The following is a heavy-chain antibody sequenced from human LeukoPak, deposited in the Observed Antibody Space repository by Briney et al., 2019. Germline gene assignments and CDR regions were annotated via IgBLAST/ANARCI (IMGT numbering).Heavy chain of an antibody. CDR2: INPSGGST. CDR1: GYTFTSYY. V-gene: IGHV1-46*01. Sequence: ASVKVSCKASGYTFTSYYMHWVRQAPGQGLEWMGIINPSGGSTSYAQKFQGRVTMTRDTSTTTVYMELSSLRSEDTAVYYCARGLNGIAAARRDAFDIWGQGTLVTVS. J-gene: IGHJ3*02. D-gene: IGHD6-13*01. CDR3: ARGLNGIAAARRDAFDI.